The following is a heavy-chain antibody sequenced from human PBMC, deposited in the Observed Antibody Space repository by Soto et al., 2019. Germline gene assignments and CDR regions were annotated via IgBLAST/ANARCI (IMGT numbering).Heavy chain of an antibody. V-gene: IGHV1-69*13. J-gene: IGHJ5*02. Sequence: SVKVSCTASGGTFSRYAISWVRQAPGQGLEWMGGIIPIFGTANYAQKFQGRVTITADESTSTAYMELSSLRFEDTAVYYCARAIVGPTTPWLLDPCGWGSGVTVAS. CDR3: ARAIVGPTTPWLLDP. D-gene: IGHD1-26*01. CDR1: GGTFSRYA. CDR2: IIPIFGTA.